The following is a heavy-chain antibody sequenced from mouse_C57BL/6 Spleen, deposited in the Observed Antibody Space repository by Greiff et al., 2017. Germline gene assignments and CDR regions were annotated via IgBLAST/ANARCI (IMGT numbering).Heavy chain of an antibody. CDR1: GFNIKNTY. J-gene: IGHJ4*01. Sequence: EVQLQESVAELVRPGASVKLSCTASGFNIKNTYMPWVKQRPEQGLEWIGRIDPANGNTKYAPKFQGKATITADTSSNTAYLQLNILTSEDNAIYFCARELHYAMDYWGQGTSVTVSS. CDR3: ARELHYAMDY. CDR2: IDPANGNT. V-gene: IGHV14-3*01.